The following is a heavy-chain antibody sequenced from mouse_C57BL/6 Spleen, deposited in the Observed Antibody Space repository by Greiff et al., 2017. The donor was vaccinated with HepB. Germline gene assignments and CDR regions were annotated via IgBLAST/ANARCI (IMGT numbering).Heavy chain of an antibody. CDR2: IYPGDGDT. CDR3: ARITTVGRYCDV. J-gene: IGHJ1*03. D-gene: IGHD1-1*01. CDR1: GYAFSSYW. V-gene: IGHV1-80*01. Sequence: VQLQQSGAELVKPGASVKISCKASGYAFSSYWMNWVKQRPGKGLEWIGQIYPGDGDTNYNGKFKGKATLTADKSSSTAYMQLSSLTSEDSAVYFCARITTVGRYCDVWGTGTTVTVSS.